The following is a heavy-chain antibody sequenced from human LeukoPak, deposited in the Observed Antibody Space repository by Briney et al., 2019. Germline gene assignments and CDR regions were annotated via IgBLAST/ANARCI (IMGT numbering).Heavy chain of an antibody. CDR3: ARDIYYDSSGYYLDY. CDR1: GFTFSSYA. V-gene: IGHV3-30*04. Sequence: PGGSLRLSCAASGFTFSSYAMHWVRQAPGKGLEWVAVISYDGSNKYYADSAKGRFTISRDNSKDTLYLQMNSLRAEDTAVYYCARDIYYDSSGYYLDYWGQGTLVTVSS. D-gene: IGHD3-22*01. CDR2: ISYDGSNK. J-gene: IGHJ4*02.